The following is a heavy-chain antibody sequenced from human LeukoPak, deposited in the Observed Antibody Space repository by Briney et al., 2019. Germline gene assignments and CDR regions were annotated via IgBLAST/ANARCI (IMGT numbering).Heavy chain of an antibody. D-gene: IGHD3-3*01. CDR1: GFTFSSYA. J-gene: IGHJ5*02. Sequence: GGSLRLSCAASGFTFSSYAMSWVRQALGKGLEWVSAISGSGGSTYYADSVKGRFTISRDNSKNTLYLQMNSLRAEDTAVYYCAKPADFWSDHGWFDPWGQGTLVTVSS. V-gene: IGHV3-23*01. CDR2: ISGSGGST. CDR3: AKPADFWSDHGWFDP.